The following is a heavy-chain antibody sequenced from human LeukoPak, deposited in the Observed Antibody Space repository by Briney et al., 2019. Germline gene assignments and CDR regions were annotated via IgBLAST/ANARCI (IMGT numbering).Heavy chain of an antibody. V-gene: IGHV4-34*01. CDR3: AREGASWGFT. CDR2: INHSGST. D-gene: IGHD2-2*01. CDR1: GGSFSGYY. J-gene: IGHJ5*02. Sequence: KPSETLPLTCAVYGGSFSGYYWSWIRQPPGKGLEWIGEINHSGSTNYNPSLKSRVTISVDTSKNQFSLKLSSVTAADTAVYYCAREGASWGFTWGQGTLVTVSS.